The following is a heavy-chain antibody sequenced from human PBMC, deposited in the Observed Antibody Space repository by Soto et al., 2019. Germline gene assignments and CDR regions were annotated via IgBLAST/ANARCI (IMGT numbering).Heavy chain of an antibody. D-gene: IGHD5-18*01. CDR3: ARDIRGYSRAFDY. CDR1: GGSVSSYY. CDR2: IYYSGST. Sequence: SETLSLTCTVSGGSVSSYYWSWIRQPPGKGLEWIGYIYYSGSTNYNPSLKSRVTISVDTSKNQFSLKLTSVTAADTAVYYCARDIRGYSRAFDYWGQGTLVTVSS. V-gene: IGHV4-59*02. J-gene: IGHJ4*02.